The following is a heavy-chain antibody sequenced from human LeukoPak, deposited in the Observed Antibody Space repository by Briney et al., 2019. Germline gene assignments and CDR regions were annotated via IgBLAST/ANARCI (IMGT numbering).Heavy chain of an antibody. D-gene: IGHD3-22*01. Sequence: PGGSLRLSCAASGFTFSSYAMHWVRQAPGKGLEWVAVISYDGSNKYYADSVKGRFTISRDNSKNTLYLQMNSLRAGDTAVYYCAKDLYYSDSSGYYWGLDYWGQGTPVTVSS. CDR3: AKDLYYSDSSGYYWGLDY. J-gene: IGHJ4*02. CDR2: ISYDGSNK. CDR1: GFTFSSYA. V-gene: IGHV3-30-3*01.